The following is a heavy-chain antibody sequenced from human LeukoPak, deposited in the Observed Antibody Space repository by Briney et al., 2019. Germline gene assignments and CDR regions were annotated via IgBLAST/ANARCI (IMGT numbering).Heavy chain of an antibody. D-gene: IGHD6-13*01. J-gene: IGHJ4*02. V-gene: IGHV4-59*01. CDR3: ARSDTHHIHSSSWHFDY. CDR2: SSYSGSS. Sequence: SETLSLTCTVSGGSIGTNYWSWIRQVPGKGLEWIGYSSYSGSSNYNPSLKSRVTISVDTSKTQFSLYLNSVTAADTAVYYCARSDTHHIHSSSWHFDYWGQGTLVTVSS. CDR1: GGSIGTNY.